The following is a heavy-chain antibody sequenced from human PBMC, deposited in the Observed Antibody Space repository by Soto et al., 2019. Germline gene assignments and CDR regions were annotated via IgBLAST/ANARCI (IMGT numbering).Heavy chain of an antibody. D-gene: IGHD1-1*01. J-gene: IGHJ6*02. V-gene: IGHV4-4*07. CDR2: FHTSGST. CDR3: TTTTVFYDDYDGMDV. Sequence: SETLSLTCAVSGGSVRSYYMNWIRQPAGRGLEWIGRFHTSGSTNYNPSLQRRVAMSVDTSKNQFSLNLRSVTAADTAVYYCTTTTVFYDDYDGMDVWGQGTTVTVSS. CDR1: GGSVRSYY.